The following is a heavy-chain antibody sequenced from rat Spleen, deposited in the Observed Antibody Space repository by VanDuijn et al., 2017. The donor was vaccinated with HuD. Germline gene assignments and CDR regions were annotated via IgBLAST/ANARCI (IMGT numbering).Heavy chain of an antibody. CDR1: GYSINTHY. Sequence: EVQLQESGPGLVKPSQSLSLTCSVTGYSINTHYWDWIRKFPGNKMEWMGYINYSGSTTYNPSLKSRISITRDSSKNQFFLQLNSVTPEDTATYYCAREGATVDYWGQGVMVTVSS. V-gene: IGHV3-1*01. D-gene: IGHD1-8*01. J-gene: IGHJ2*01. CDR3: AREGATVDY. CDR2: INYSGST.